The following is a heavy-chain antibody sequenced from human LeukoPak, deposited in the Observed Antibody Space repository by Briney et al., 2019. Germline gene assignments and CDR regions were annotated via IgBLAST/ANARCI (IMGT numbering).Heavy chain of an antibody. Sequence: ASVKVSCKASGYTSNTYGISWVRQAPGQGLEWMGWISAYNDNTNYAQKLQGRVTVTRDTSTSTAYMELRSLRSDDTAVYYCAREGCSSTRCYLRAFDIWGQGTMVTVSS. V-gene: IGHV1-18*04. CDR2: ISAYNDNT. CDR1: GYTSNTYG. J-gene: IGHJ3*02. D-gene: IGHD2-2*01. CDR3: AREGCSSTRCYLRAFDI.